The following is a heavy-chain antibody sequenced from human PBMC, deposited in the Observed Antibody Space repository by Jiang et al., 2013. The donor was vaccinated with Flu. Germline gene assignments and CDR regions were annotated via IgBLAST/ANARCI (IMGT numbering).Heavy chain of an antibody. V-gene: IGHV7-4-1*02. CDR1: GYTFTSYA. D-gene: IGHD6-13*01. CDR3: ARDKHRIAAAKKNWFDP. CDR2: INTNTGNP. Sequence: QSGSELKKPGASVKVSCKASGYTFTSYAMNWVRQAPGQGLEWMGWINTNTGNPTYAQGFTGRFVFSLDTSVSTAYLQISSLKAEDTAVYYCARDKHRIAAAKKNWFDPWGQGTLVTVSS. J-gene: IGHJ5*02.